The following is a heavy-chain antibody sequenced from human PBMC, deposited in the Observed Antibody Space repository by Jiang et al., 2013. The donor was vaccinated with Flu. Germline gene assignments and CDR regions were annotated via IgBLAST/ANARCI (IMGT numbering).Heavy chain of an antibody. D-gene: IGHD3-3*01. CDR1: GSTFSSYE. Sequence: VQLVESGGGLVQPGGSLRLSCAASGSTFSSYEMNWVRQAPGKGLEWVSYISSSGSTIYYADSVKGRFTISRDNAKNSLYLQMNSLRAEDTAVYYCARASSYYDFWSGYETNMDVWGKGTTVTVSS. J-gene: IGHJ6*04. CDR2: ISSSGSTI. V-gene: IGHV3-48*03. CDR3: ARASSYYDFWSGYETNMDV.